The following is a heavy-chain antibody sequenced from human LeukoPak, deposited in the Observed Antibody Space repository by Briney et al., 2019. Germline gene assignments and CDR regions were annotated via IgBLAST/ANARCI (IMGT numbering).Heavy chain of an antibody. CDR1: GFIFSDYY. D-gene: IGHD3-22*01. CDR3: AIYYGSSGSIDH. J-gene: IGHJ4*02. V-gene: IGHV3-11*01. Sequence: PGGYLRLSCAASGFIFSDYYMTWIRQTPGKGLEWLSYISDSGSTINYADSVKGRLTISRDNAKKSLFLQMNSLRAEDAAVYYCAIYYGSSGSIDHWGQGTLVTVSS. CDR2: ISDSGSTI.